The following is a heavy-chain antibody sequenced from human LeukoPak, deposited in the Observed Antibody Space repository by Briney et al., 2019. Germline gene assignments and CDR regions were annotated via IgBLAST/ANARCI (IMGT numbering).Heavy chain of an antibody. J-gene: IGHJ4*02. V-gene: IGHV3-53*01. CDR3: AKDKTSMVRGVMLQ. CDR1: GFTVSTNY. CDR2: LYHGGST. Sequence: PGGSLRLSCAASGFTVSTNYMSWVRQAPGKGLEWVSVLYHGGSTYYADSVKGRFTISRDNSNNTLYLQMNRLRVKDTAVYYCAKDKTSMVRGVMLQWGQGTLVTVSS. D-gene: IGHD3-10*01.